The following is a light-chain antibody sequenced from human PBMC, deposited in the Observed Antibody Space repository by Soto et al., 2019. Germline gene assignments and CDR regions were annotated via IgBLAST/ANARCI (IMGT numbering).Light chain of an antibody. J-gene: IGKJ5*01. CDR2: GAS. Sequence: EVVLTQSPVTLSLSPGERATLSCWASQSVSSNLAWYQQIPGQAPRLLIYGASTRATGIPARFSGSGSGTEFTLTISSLQSEDFAVYYCQQYNNWPPITFGQGTRLEIK. CDR1: QSVSSN. CDR3: QQYNNWPPIT. V-gene: IGKV3-15*01.